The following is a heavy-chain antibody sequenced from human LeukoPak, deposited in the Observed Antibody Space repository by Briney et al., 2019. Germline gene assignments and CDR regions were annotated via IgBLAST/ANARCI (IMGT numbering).Heavy chain of an antibody. CDR2: INHSGST. V-gene: IGHV4-34*01. D-gene: IGHD2-15*01. Sequence: PSETLSLTCAVYGGSFSGYYWSWIRQPPGKGLEWIGEINHSGSTNYNPSLKSRVTISVDTSKNQFSLKLSSVAAADTAVYYCARDKCSGGSCYSGWVSLRNNWFDPWGQGTLVTVSS. CDR1: GGSFSGYY. CDR3: ARDKCSGGSCYSGWVSLRNNWFDP. J-gene: IGHJ5*02.